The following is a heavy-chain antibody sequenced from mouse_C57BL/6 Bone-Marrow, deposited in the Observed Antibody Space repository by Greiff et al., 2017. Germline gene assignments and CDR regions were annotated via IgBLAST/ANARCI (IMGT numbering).Heavy chain of an antibody. CDR2: IDPEIGDT. CDR3: SSFDGNYFDF. D-gene: IGHD2-3*01. Sequence: EVQLQQSGAELVRPWASVKLSCTASGFNIKDDYIHWVKQRPEQGLEWIGWIDPEIGDTEYASKFQGKATITSDTSSNTAYLQLSSLTSEDTAVYYCSSFDGNYFDFGGQGTPLTVAS. V-gene: IGHV14-4*01. CDR1: GFNIKDDY. J-gene: IGHJ2*01.